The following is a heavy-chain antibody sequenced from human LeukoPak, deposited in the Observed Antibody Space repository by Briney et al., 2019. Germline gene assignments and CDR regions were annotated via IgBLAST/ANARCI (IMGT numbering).Heavy chain of an antibody. Sequence: PGGSLRLSCAASGYTFSSHGVHWVRQAPGKGLQWLAIVSYDGSLKYYADSVRDRFTISKDNSQNKVFLQMNSLRVEDTAMYYCARGRGSSDHYGMDVWGQGTTVTVSS. D-gene: IGHD2/OR15-2a*01. CDR1: GYTFSSHG. CDR3: ARGRGSSDHYGMDV. CDR2: VSYDGSLK. J-gene: IGHJ6*02. V-gene: IGHV3-33*05.